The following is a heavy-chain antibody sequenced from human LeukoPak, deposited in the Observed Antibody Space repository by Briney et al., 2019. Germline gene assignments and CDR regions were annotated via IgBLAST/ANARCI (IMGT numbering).Heavy chain of an antibody. CDR3: AKDVYSSGWSIFDY. D-gene: IGHD6-19*01. J-gene: IGHJ4*02. CDR2: ISYDGSNK. CDR1: GFTFSSYA. V-gene: IGHV3-30*04. Sequence: PGRSLRLSCAASGFTFSSYAMHWVRQAPGKGLEWVAVISYDGSNKYYADSVKGRFTISRDNSKNTLYLQMNSLRAEDTAVYYCAKDVYSSGWSIFDYWGQGTLVTVSS.